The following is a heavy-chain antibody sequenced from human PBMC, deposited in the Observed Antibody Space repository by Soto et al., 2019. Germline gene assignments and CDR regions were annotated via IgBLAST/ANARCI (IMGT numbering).Heavy chain of an antibody. CDR3: ASLPPYYYDSSGYLVSEYFQH. J-gene: IGHJ1*01. V-gene: IGHV3-23*01. CDR2: ISGSGGST. CDR1: GFTFSSYA. D-gene: IGHD3-22*01. Sequence: GGSLRLSCAASGFTFSSYAMSWVRQAPGKGLEWVSAISGSGGSTYYADSVKGRFTISRDNSKNTLYLQMNSLRAEDTAVYYCASLPPYYYDSSGYLVSEYFQHWGQGT.